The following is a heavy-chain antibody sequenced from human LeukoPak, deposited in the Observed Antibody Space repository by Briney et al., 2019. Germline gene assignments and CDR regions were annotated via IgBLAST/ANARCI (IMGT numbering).Heavy chain of an antibody. CDR3: ARYCTSTTCILRGFDY. J-gene: IGHJ4*02. CDR1: GYSFTSGHY. CDR2: IYHTGSA. Sequence: SETLSLTWSVSGYSFTSGHYWGWIRQPPGKGLEWIANIYHTGSAHYNPSLKSRVTISVDTSKNQFSLTLSSVTTAATAVYYCARYCTSTTCILRGFDYWGQGTLVTVSS. V-gene: IGHV4-38-2*01. D-gene: IGHD2-2*01.